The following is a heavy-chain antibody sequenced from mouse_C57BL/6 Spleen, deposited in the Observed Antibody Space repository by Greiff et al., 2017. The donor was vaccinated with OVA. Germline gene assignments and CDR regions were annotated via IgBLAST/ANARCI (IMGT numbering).Heavy chain of an antibody. Sequence: VQLKESGGGLVQPKGSLKLSCAASGFSFNTYAMNWVRQAPGKGLEWVARIRSKSNNYATYYADSVKDRFTISRDDSESMLYLQMNNLKTEDTAMYYCAGGWLTWFAYWGQGTLVTVSA. CDR2: IRSKSNNYAT. CDR1: GFSFNTYA. J-gene: IGHJ3*01. V-gene: IGHV10-1*01. CDR3: AGGWLTWFAY. D-gene: IGHD2-3*01.